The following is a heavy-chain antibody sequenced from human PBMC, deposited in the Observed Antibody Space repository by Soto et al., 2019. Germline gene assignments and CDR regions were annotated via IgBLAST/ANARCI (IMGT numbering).Heavy chain of an antibody. CDR3: ARDRRRSSSGRGDPPDAFDI. D-gene: IGHD6-6*01. Sequence: EVQLVESGGGLVQPGGSLRLSCAASGFTFSSYWMHWVRQAPGKGLVWVSRINSDGSSTSYADSVKGRFTISRDNAKNTLYLQMNSLRAEDTAVYYCARDRRRSSSGRGDPPDAFDIWGQGTMVTVSS. CDR2: INSDGSST. CDR1: GFTFSSYW. V-gene: IGHV3-74*01. J-gene: IGHJ3*02.